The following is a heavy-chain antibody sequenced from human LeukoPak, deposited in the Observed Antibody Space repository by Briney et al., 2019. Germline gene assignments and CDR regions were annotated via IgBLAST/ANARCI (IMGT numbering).Heavy chain of an antibody. CDR3: ARGRDYNWNFDY. Sequence: GGSLRLSCAASGFTFSSYSMNWVRQAPGKALEWVSSISSSSSYIYYADSVKGRFTISRDNAKNSLYLQMNSLRAEDTAVYYCARGRDYNWNFDYWGQGTLVTVSS. D-gene: IGHD1-20*01. V-gene: IGHV3-21*01. J-gene: IGHJ4*02. CDR1: GFTFSSYS. CDR2: ISSSSSYI.